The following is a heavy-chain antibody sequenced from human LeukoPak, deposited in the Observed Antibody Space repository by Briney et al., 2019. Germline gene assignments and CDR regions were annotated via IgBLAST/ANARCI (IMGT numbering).Heavy chain of an antibody. J-gene: IGHJ4*02. V-gene: IGHV1-69*05. CDR2: IIPIFGTA. Sequence: ASVKVSCKASGGTFSSYAISWVRQAPGQGLEWMGRIIPIFGTANYAQKFQGRVTITTDESTSTAYMELSSLGSEDTAVYYCARVGGSAGTTMGFDYWGQGTLVTVSS. CDR3: ARVGGSAGTTMGFDY. D-gene: IGHD6-13*01. CDR1: GGTFSSYA.